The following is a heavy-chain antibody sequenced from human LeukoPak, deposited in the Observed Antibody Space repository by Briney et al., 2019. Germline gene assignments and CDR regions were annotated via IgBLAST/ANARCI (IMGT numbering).Heavy chain of an antibody. CDR1: GGSISSSY. Sequence: KPSETLSLTCTVSGGSISSSYWSWIRQPPGRGLEWIGHIYYSGNTNHNPSLKSRATISVDTSKNQFSLSLTSVTAADTAVYYCARGWGYTDYWGQGTLVTVSS. CDR2: IYYSGNT. J-gene: IGHJ4*02. CDR3: ARGWGYTDY. V-gene: IGHV4-59*01. D-gene: IGHD3-16*02.